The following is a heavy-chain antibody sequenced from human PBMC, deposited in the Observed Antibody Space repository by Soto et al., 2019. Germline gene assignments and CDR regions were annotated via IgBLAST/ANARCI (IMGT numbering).Heavy chain of an antibody. CDR3: ASHDYRFDY. CDR2: IYYSGST. D-gene: IGHD4-17*01. V-gene: IGHV4-30-4*01. CDR1: GGSISSGDYY. J-gene: IGHJ4*02. Sequence: PSETLCLTCTVSGGSISSGDYYWSWIRQPPGKGLEWIGYIYYSGSTYYKPSLKSRVTISVDTSKNQFSLKLSSVTAADTAVYYCASHDYRFDYWGQGTLVTSPQ.